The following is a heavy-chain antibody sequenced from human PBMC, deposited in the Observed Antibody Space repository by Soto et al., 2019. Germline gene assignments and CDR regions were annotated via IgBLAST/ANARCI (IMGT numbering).Heavy chain of an antibody. CDR2: IYATGAV. CDR3: ARLRIATNNYKWFDP. J-gene: IGHJ5*02. D-gene: IGHD2-21*01. Sequence: SSETLSLTCSVSGAALNSGNYYWSWIRQVPGKGLEWIGHIYATGAVDYNPSLRDRITISQDTSERQFSLNLRLVTAADTAVYYCARLRIATNNYKWFDPWGQGTLVTVSS. CDR1: GAALNSGNYY. V-gene: IGHV4-31*03.